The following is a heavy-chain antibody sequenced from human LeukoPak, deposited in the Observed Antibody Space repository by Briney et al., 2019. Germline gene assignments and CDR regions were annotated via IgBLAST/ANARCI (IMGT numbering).Heavy chain of an antibody. CDR3: ASRTASALEGFDI. J-gene: IGHJ3*02. CDR1: RGPISSPNW. V-gene: IGHV4-4*02. D-gene: IGHD6-19*01. Sequence: SETLSLTCTVSRGPISSPNWWTWVRQPPGKGLEWIGEIYHSGGTNYSPSLMRRLTISVDKSRNQFSLKLSSVTAADTAVYYCASRTASALEGFDIWGQGTMVTVSS. CDR2: IYHSGGT.